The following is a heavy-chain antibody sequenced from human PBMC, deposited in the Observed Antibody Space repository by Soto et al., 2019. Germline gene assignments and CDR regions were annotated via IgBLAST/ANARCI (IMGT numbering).Heavy chain of an antibody. D-gene: IGHD2-15*01. J-gene: IGHJ4*02. CDR3: ARGPGYCSGGSCYSGFRIPRPLDY. CDR1: GGAFRNYY. Sequence: SETLSLTCTVSGGAFRNYYWSWIRRPPGKGREWIGYIYHSGSTNDNPSLKSRVTISGDTSKNHFTLKLSSVTAADTAVYYCARGPGYCSGGSCYSGFRIPRPLDYWGQGTLVTVSS. CDR2: IYHSGST. V-gene: IGHV4-59*01.